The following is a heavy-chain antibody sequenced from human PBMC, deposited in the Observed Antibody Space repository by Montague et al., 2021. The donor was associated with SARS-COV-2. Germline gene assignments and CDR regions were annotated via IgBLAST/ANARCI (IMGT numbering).Heavy chain of an antibody. CDR1: RFTFNTYT. V-gene: IGHV3-30*04. D-gene: IGHD3-22*01. Sequence: SLRLSCAASRFTFNTYTMHWVRQAPGKGLQWVAVISYDGSKKYYIDSVKGRFTISRDSSRNTLSLQMNSLRSEDSAVYYCARDGSGYASNYFYVMDVWGQGTMVTVSS. CDR3: ARDGSGYASNYFYVMDV. J-gene: IGHJ6*02. CDR2: ISYDGSKK.